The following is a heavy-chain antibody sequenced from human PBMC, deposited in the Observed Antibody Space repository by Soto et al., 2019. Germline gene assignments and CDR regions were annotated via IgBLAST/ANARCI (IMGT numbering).Heavy chain of an antibody. V-gene: IGHV1-46*01. CDR2: INPSGGGT. CDR1: GYTFTSWY. J-gene: IGHJ5*02. Sequence: QVQLVQFGAEVKQPGASVKVSCKASGYTFTSWYIHWVRQAPGQGLEWMGIINPSGGGTTYAQKFQGRVTMTRDTSTSTVYMELSSLRFEDTAVYYCAKDGGRRGGLDPWGQGTLVTVSS. D-gene: IGHD2-15*01. CDR3: AKDGGRRGGLDP.